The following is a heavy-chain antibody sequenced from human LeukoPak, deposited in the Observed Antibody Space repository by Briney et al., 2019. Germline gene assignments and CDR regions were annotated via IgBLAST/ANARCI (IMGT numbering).Heavy chain of an antibody. D-gene: IGHD3-9*01. CDR1: GFTFSSYS. CDR2: ISSSSSYI. V-gene: IGHV3-21*01. Sequence: GGSLRLSCAASGFTFSSYSMNSVRQAPGKGLEWVSSISSSSSYIYYADPVKGRFTISRDNAKNSLYLQMNSLRAEDTAVYYCARESLLRYFDWWGQGTLVTVSS. J-gene: IGHJ4*02. CDR3: ARESLLRYFDW.